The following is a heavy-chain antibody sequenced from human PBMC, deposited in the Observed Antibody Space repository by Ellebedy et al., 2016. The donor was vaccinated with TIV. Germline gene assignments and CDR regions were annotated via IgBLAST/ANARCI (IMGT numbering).Heavy chain of an antibody. Sequence: GESLKISCAASGFTFSNYWMSWVRQAPGKGLAWAAVIYSGGNTYYADSVKGRFSISRDISKNMLYLQKSGLISEDTAVYYCARGGIVGDTYADSFDLWGQGTMVTVSS. V-gene: IGHV3-66*01. CDR2: IYSGGNT. CDR1: GFTFSNYW. CDR3: ARGGIVGDTYADSFDL. J-gene: IGHJ3*01. D-gene: IGHD1-26*01.